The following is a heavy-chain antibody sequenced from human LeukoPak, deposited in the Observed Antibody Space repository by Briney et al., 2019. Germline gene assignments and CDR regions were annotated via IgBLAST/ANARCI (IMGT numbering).Heavy chain of an antibody. D-gene: IGHD2-2*01. V-gene: IGHV6-1*01. J-gene: IGHJ6*02. CDR1: GDSVSSHSSA. CDR3: ARDPAYNYGMDV. Sequence: SQTLSLTCAISGDSVSSHSSAWNWTRESPSRGLVWLRRTYYRSKWYHDYAVSVRSRISINPDTSTHQFALQLSSVTPEDTAVYYCARDPAYNYGMDVWGQGTTVTVSS. CDR2: TYYRSKWYH.